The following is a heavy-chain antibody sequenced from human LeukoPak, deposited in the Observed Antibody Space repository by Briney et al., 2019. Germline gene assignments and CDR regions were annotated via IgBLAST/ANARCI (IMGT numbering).Heavy chain of an antibody. D-gene: IGHD3-16*01. J-gene: IGHJ4*02. Sequence: GGSLRLSCAASGFTFSSYEMNWVRQAPGKGLDWVSYISSTGSLKYYADSVKGRFTISRDNVRNSLYLQMNSLRVDDTAVHYCARDGAPRTDYWGQGTLVTVSS. CDR2: ISSTGSLK. CDR1: GFTFSSYE. V-gene: IGHV3-48*03. CDR3: ARDGAPRTDY.